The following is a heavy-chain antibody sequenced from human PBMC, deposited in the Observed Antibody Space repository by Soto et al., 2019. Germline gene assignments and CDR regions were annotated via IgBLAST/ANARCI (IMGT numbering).Heavy chain of an antibody. CDR1: GAPISKFY. CDR3: AQTTGWPGFDY. D-gene: IGHD6-19*01. CDR2: IYNGDST. Sequence: QVQLQESGPGLMKPSETMSLTCTASGAPISKFYWNWVRQPPGKGLEWIGHIYNGDSTNYNPSLKSRVTISVDTSKNQLSLKLRSVTAADTAVYYCAQTTGWPGFDYWGQGALVTVSS. J-gene: IGHJ4*02. V-gene: IGHV4-59*01.